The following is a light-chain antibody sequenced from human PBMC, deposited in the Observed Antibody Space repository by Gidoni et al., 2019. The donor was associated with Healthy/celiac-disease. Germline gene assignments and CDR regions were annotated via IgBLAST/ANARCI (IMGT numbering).Light chain of an antibody. J-gene: IGKJ3*01. CDR3: QQYNSYSFT. Sequence: DIQMTQPPSTLPAFVGDRVTITCRASQSISSWLAWYQQKPGKAPKLLIYKASSLESGVPSRFSGSGSGTEFTLTISSLQPDDFATYYCQQYNSYSFTFGPGTKVDIK. CDR2: KAS. CDR1: QSISSW. V-gene: IGKV1-5*03.